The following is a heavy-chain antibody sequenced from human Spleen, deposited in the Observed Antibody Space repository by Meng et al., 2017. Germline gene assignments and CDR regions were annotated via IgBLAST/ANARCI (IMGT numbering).Heavy chain of an antibody. V-gene: IGHV3-48*03. D-gene: IGHD5-18*01. CDR3: ARGYSYSWY. CDR2: ISNSGSTI. Sequence: GESLKISCAASGFTSSSYEMNWVRQAPGKGLEWVSYISNSGSTIYYADSVKGRFTISRDNAKNSLYLQMNSLRAEDTAVYYCARGYSYSWYWGQGTLVTVSS. J-gene: IGHJ4*02. CDR1: GFTSSSYE.